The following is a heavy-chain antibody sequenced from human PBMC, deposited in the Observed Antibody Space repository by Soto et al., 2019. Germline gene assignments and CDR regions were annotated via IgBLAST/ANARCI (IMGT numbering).Heavy chain of an antibody. J-gene: IGHJ4*02. V-gene: IGHV3-48*01. CDR2: ISSSSSAT. Sequence: PGGSLRLSCAASGFTFSTYNMNWVRQAPGKGLEWISYISSSSSATYYADSVKGRFTISRDNAQNSLYLQMSSLRAEDTAVYYCAKPSTTEMATRPFDYWGQGTLVTVSS. CDR1: GFTFSTYN. CDR3: AKPSTTEMATRPFDY. D-gene: IGHD4-4*01.